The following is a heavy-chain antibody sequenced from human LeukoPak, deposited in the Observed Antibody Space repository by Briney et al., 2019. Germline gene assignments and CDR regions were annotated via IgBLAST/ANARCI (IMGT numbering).Heavy chain of an antibody. Sequence: SETLSLTCIVSGYSITSGYYWGWIRQPPGKGLEWIGSIYYSGSTYYNPSLKSRVTISVDTSKNQFSLKLSSVTAADTAVYYCARRTTVEMATISYFDYWGQGTLVTVSS. J-gene: IGHJ4*02. V-gene: IGHV4-38-2*02. CDR1: GYSITSGYY. CDR3: ARRTTVEMATISYFDY. D-gene: IGHD5-24*01. CDR2: IYYSGST.